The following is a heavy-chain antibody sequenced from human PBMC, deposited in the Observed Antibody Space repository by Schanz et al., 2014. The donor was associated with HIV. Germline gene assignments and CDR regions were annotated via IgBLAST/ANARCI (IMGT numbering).Heavy chain of an antibody. V-gene: IGHV3-7*01. CDR1: GFTFSSYW. Sequence: EVQLVESGGGLVQPGGSLRLSCAASGFTFSSYWMTWVRQAPGKGLEMVANMNQDGSRKYYVDSVKGRFTISRDNSKNTLYLQMKSLRAEDTAVYYCAKDRNWYDSRYRGKGNYYYYYGMDVWGQGTTVTVSS. J-gene: IGHJ6*02. CDR3: AKDRNWYDSRYRGKGNYYYYYGMDV. D-gene: IGHD3-22*01. CDR2: MNQDGSRK.